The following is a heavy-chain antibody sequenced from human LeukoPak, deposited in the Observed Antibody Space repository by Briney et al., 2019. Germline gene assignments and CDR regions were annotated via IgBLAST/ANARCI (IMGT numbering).Heavy chain of an antibody. CDR1: GFTFSDYS. D-gene: IGHD3-10*01. V-gene: IGHV3-48*04. CDR2: ISSSSTTI. J-gene: IGHJ6*02. CDR3: ARESALTMVRGVSLPPVPRYYYYGMDV. Sequence: PGGSLRLSCAASGFTFSDYSMNWVRQAPGKGLEWVSYISSSSTTIFYADSVKGRFTISRDNAKNSLYLQMNSLRAEDTAVYYCARESALTMVRGVSLPPVPRYYYYGMDVWGQGTTVTVSS.